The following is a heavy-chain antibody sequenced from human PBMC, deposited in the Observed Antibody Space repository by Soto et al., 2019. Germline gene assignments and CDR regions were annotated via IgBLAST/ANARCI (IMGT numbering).Heavy chain of an antibody. D-gene: IGHD6-13*01. CDR3: TRGRIYSSSPVGDY. V-gene: IGHV1-8*01. CDR1: GYTFTSYD. CDR2: MNPNSGNT. Sequence: ASVKVSCKASGYTFTSYDINWVRQATGQGLEWMGWMNPNSGNTGYAQKFQGRVTMTRNTSISTAYMELSSLRSEDTAVYYCTRGRIYSSSPVGDYWGQGTLVTGSS. J-gene: IGHJ4*02.